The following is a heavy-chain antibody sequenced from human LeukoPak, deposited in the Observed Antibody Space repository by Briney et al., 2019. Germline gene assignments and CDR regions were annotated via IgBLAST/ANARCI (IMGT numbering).Heavy chain of an antibody. Sequence: GASVKVSCKASGYTFTGYYMHWVRQAPGQGLEWMGWINPNNGDTHYAQKFLGRVTMTRDTSIRTAYMEVSRLIFDDTAMYYCARDEGSGHYGRFDPWGQGTLVTVSS. J-gene: IGHJ5*02. CDR1: GYTFTGYY. D-gene: IGHD4-17*01. CDR2: INPNNGDT. V-gene: IGHV1-2*02. CDR3: ARDEGSGHYGRFDP.